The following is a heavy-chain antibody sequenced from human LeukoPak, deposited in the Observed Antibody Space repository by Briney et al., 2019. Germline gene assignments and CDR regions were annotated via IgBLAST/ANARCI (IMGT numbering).Heavy chain of an antibody. CDR2: IYYSGST. Sequence: PSETLSLTCTVSGGSISSSSYYWGWIRQPPGKGLEWIGSIYYSGSTYYNPSLKSRVTISVDTSKNQFSLKLSSVTAADTAVYYCARVRQLWSTIPDYWGQGTLVTVSS. V-gene: IGHV4-39*07. CDR1: GGSISSSSYY. D-gene: IGHD5-18*01. J-gene: IGHJ4*02. CDR3: ARVRQLWSTIPDY.